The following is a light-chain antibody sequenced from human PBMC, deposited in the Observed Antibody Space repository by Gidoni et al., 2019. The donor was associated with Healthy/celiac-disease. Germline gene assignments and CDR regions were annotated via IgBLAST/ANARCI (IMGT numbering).Light chain of an antibody. J-gene: IGLJ2*01. V-gene: IGLV2-11*01. CDR1: SSDVGGYNY. CDR3: CSYAGSYTFGV. CDR2: DVS. Sequence: SAPTQPRPVSASPAPSVTISCTGTSSDVGGYNYVYWYNQHPGKAPKLMIYDVSKRPSGVPDRFSGSKSGNSASLTISGLQAEDEADYYCCSYAGSYTFGVFGGGTKLTVL.